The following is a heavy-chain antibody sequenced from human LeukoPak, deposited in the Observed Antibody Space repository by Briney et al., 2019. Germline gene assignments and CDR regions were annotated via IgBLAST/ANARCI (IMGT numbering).Heavy chain of an antibody. CDR3: ARDKLRADAFDI. CDR2: IYSSGST. J-gene: IGHJ3*02. V-gene: IGHV4-4*07. Sequence: SETLSLTCTVSGGAISSYHWSWIRQPAGKGLEWIGRIYSSGSTNYNPSLKSRVTMSVDMSKNQFSLKLSSVTAADTAVYYCARDKLRADAFDIWGQGTMVTVSS. D-gene: IGHD1-7*01. CDR1: GGAISSYH.